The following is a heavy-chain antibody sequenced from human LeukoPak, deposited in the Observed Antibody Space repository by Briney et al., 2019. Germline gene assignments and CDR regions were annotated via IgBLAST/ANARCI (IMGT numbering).Heavy chain of an antibody. V-gene: IGHV3-7*01. CDR1: GFTFSSYW. J-gene: IGHJ4*02. D-gene: IGHD6-13*01. Sequence: GGSLRLSCAASGFTFSSYWMSWVRQAPGKGLEWVANIKQDGSEKYYVDSVKGRFTISRDNAKNSLYLQMNSLRAEDTAVYYCARARGGYSSSWLDYWGQGTLVTVSS. CDR2: IKQDGSEK. CDR3: ARARGGYSSSWLDY.